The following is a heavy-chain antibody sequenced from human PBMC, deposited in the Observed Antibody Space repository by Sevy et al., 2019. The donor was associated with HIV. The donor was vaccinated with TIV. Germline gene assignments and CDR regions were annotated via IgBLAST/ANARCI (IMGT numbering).Heavy chain of an antibody. CDR2: MNPNSGNT. Sequence: ASVKVSCKASGYTFTSYDINWVRQATGQGLEWMGWMNPNSGNTGYAQKFQGRVTMTRNTSISTAYMELSSLRYEDTAVYYCARGLSSGWFDAFDIWGQGTMVTVSS. CDR3: ARGLSSGWFDAFDI. CDR1: GYTFTSYD. J-gene: IGHJ3*02. V-gene: IGHV1-8*01. D-gene: IGHD6-19*01.